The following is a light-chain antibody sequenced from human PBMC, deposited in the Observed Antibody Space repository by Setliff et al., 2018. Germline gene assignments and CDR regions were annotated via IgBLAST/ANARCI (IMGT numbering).Light chain of an antibody. CDR3: GSYARSSAPYV. V-gene: IGLV2-14*03. CDR2: AVN. CDR1: SSDVGGYKY. J-gene: IGLJ1*01. Sequence: QSALTQPPSASGSPGQSVTISCTGSSSDVGGYKYVSWYQQHPGKAPKLMIYAVNNRPSGVSDRFSGSKSGNTASLTISGLQAEDEADYYCGSYARSSAPYVFGTGTKVTV.